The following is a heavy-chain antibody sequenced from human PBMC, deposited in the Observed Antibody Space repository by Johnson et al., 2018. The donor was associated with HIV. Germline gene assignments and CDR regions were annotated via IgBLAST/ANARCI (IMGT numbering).Heavy chain of an antibody. CDR3: ARDRRGHLSWSSDAFDI. CDR1: EFTFDDYG. Sequence: VLLVESGGGLVQPGRSLRLSCAASEFTFDDYGMHWVRQSPGKGLEWVSVTYSGGSTYYADSVKGRFTISRDNSQNTLYLQMNSLRPEDTAVYYCARDRRGHLSWSSDAFDIWGQGTMVTVSS. V-gene: IGHV3-66*02. D-gene: IGHD6-13*01. CDR2: TYSGGST. J-gene: IGHJ3*02.